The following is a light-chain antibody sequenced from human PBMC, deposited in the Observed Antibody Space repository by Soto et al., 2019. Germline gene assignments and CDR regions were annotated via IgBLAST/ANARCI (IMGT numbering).Light chain of an antibody. CDR1: ISHVTGYNY. CDR2: EVS. Sequence: ALTQPASVPGPPGQSITISCTGTISHVTGYNYVSRYQQHPGKAPKLMIYEVSNRPSGVSNRSSGSTSGNTPSLTISGLQPEDEAEYYGSSYTVNTRYGFGTGTKGTVL. V-gene: IGLV2-14*01. CDR3: SSYTVNTRYG. J-gene: IGLJ1*01.